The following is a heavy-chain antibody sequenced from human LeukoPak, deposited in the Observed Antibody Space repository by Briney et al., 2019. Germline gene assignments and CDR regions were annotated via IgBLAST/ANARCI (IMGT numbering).Heavy chain of an antibody. J-gene: IGHJ6*02. Sequence: ASVKVSCKASGYTFTSYGISWVRQAPGQGLEWMGWICAYNGDTNYAQKLQGRVTVTTDTSTSTAYMELRSLRSDDTAVYYCAREASMSYGMDVWGQGTTVTVSS. CDR3: AREASMSYGMDV. D-gene: IGHD2/OR15-2a*01. CDR1: GYTFTSYG. CDR2: ICAYNGDT. V-gene: IGHV1-18*01.